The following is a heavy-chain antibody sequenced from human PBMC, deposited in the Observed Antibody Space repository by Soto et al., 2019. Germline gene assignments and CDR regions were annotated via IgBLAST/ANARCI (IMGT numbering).Heavy chain of an antibody. CDR1: GFTFSSYG. V-gene: IGHV3-33*01. CDR2: IWYDGSNK. CDR3: ARNIEYYDFWSGYYRDYYYGMDV. D-gene: IGHD3-3*01. Sequence: AGGSLRLSCAASGFTFSSYGMHWVRQAPGRGLEWVAVIWYDGSNKYYADSVKGRFTISRDNSKNTLYLQMNSLRAEDTAVYYCARNIEYYDFWSGYYRDYYYGMDVWGQGTTVTVSS. J-gene: IGHJ6*02.